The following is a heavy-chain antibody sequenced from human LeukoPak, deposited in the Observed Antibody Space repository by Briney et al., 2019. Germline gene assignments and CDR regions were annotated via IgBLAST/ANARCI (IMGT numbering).Heavy chain of an antibody. CDR3: ARGDGWTFDY. Sequence: SETLSLTCTVSGGSISSHYWSWIRQPPGKGLEWIGYIYYSGSTNYNPSLKSRVTISVDTSKNQFSLKLSSVTAADTAVYYCARGDGWTFDYWGQGTLVTVSS. V-gene: IGHV4-59*11. J-gene: IGHJ4*02. CDR2: IYYSGST. D-gene: IGHD5-24*01. CDR1: GGSISSHY.